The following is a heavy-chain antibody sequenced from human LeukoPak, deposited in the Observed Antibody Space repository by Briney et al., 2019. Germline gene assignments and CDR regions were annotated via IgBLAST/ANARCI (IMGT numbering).Heavy chain of an antibody. CDR2: IIPIFGTA. CDR1: GGTFSSYA. CDR3: AAHIAAAGTGEDY. J-gene: IGHJ4*02. V-gene: IGHV1-69*01. D-gene: IGHD6-13*01. Sequence: SVKVSCKASGGTFSSYAMSWVGQAPGQGLEWMGGIIPIFGTANYAQKFQGRVTITADESTSTAYMELSSLSSEDTAVYYCAAHIAAAGTGEDYWGQGTLVTVSS.